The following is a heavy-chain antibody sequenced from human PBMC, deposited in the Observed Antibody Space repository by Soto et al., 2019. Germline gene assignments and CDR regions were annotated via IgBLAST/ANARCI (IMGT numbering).Heavy chain of an antibody. CDR2: IYYSGSI. Sequence: PSETLSLTCTVSGGSISSYYWSWIRQPPGKGLEWIGYIYYSGSINYNPSLKSRVTISVDTSKNQFSLKLSSVTAADTAVYYCARGFWSESGYDYPYFDYWGQGTLVTVSS. V-gene: IGHV4-59*01. CDR3: ARGFWSESGYDYPYFDY. CDR1: GGSISSYY. D-gene: IGHD5-12*01. J-gene: IGHJ4*02.